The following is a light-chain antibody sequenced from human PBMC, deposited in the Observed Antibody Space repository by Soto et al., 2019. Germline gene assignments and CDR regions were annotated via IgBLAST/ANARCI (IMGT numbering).Light chain of an antibody. CDR2: GAS. V-gene: IGKV3-20*01. J-gene: IGKJ1*01. Sequence: EIVLTQSPAPLSLSPGERATLSCRASQSVSSSYLAWYQQKPGQAPRPLIYGASSRAIGIPDRFSGSGSGTDFTLTISRLEPEDFAVYYCQQYGSSPWTFGQGTKVDIK. CDR1: QSVSSSY. CDR3: QQYGSSPWT.